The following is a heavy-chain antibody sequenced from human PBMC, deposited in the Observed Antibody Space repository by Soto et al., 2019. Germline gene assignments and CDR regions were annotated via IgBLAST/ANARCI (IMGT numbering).Heavy chain of an antibody. V-gene: IGHV1-2*04. CDR3: ARVGGEYCSGGSCYGYFQH. D-gene: IGHD2-15*01. Sequence: ASVKVSCKASVYTFTGYYMHWVRQAPGQGLEWMGWINPNSGGTNYAQKFQGWVTMTRDTSISTAYMELSRLRSDDTAVYYCARVGGEYCSGGSCYGYFQHWGQGTLVTVSS. CDR1: VYTFTGYY. CDR2: INPNSGGT. J-gene: IGHJ1*01.